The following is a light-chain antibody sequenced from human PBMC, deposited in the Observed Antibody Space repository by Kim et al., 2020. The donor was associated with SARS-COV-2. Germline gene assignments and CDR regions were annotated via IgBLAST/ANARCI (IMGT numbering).Light chain of an antibody. CDR1: SSDVGGYNY. J-gene: IGLJ3*02. Sequence: QSALTQPASVSGSAGQSVTISCTGTSSDVGGYNYVSWYQQHPGTAPKLLIYDVSTRPSGVSDRFSGSKSGNTASLTVSGRQADDEADYYCSSYAGSSTWVFGGGTQLTVL. CDR2: DVS. CDR3: SSYAGSSTWV. V-gene: IGLV2-14*03.